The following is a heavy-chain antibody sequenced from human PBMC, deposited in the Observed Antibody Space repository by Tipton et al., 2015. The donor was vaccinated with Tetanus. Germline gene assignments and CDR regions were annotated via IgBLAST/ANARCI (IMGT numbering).Heavy chain of an antibody. CDR3: ATDRRGPGEVRGLDN. V-gene: IGHV4-61*08. Sequence: LRLSCTVSGGSISSGGYYWTWIRQHPGKGLEGIGYITDTGRTNYSPSLRNRLTISIDTSKTHFSLRLDSVTAADTAVYYCATDRRGPGEVRGLDNWGQGTLVTVSS. CDR2: ITDTGRT. D-gene: IGHD3-10*01. J-gene: IGHJ4*02. CDR1: GGSISSGGYY.